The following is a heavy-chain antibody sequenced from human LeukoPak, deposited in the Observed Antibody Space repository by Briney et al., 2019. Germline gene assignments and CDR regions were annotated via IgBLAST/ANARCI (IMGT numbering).Heavy chain of an antibody. CDR3: ASEVATTEFDY. CDR1: GYSISSGYY. D-gene: IGHD5-12*01. CDR2: IYHSGST. Sequence: SETLSLTCTVSGYSISSGYYWGWIRQPPGKGLEWIGSIYHSGSTYYNPSLKSRVTISVDTSKNQFSLKLSSVTAADTAVYYCASEVATTEFDYWGQGTLVTVS. J-gene: IGHJ4*02. V-gene: IGHV4-38-2*02.